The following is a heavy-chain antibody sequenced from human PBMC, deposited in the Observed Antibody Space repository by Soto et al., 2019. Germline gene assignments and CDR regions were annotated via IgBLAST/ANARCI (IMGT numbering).Heavy chain of an antibody. V-gene: IGHV4-31*03. CDR3: ARDSYYYDSSGYYRPLDY. J-gene: IGHJ4*02. Sequence: QVQLQESGPGLVKPSQTLSLTCTVSGGSISSGGYYWSWIRQHPGKGLEWIGYIYYSGSTYYNPSLKSRVTISVDTSKNQCSLKLSSVTAADTAVYYCARDSYYYDSSGYYRPLDYWGQGTLVTVSS. CDR1: GGSISSGGYY. CDR2: IYYSGST. D-gene: IGHD3-22*01.